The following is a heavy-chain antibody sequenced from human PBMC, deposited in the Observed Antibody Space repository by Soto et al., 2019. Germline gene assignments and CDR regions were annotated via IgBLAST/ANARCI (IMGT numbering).Heavy chain of an antibody. D-gene: IGHD2-15*01. CDR3: ACLYCSGGSCYSGNRYYYYYMDV. CDR2: IYYSGST. CDR1: GGSISSYY. V-gene: IGHV4-59*08. Sequence: QVQLQESGPGLVKPSETLSLTCTVSGGSISSYYWSWIRQPPGKGLEWIGYIYYSGSTNDNPSLKSRVTISVDTSKNQFSLKPSSVTAADTSVYYCACLYCSGGSCYSGNRYYYYYMDVWGKGTTVTVSS. J-gene: IGHJ6*03.